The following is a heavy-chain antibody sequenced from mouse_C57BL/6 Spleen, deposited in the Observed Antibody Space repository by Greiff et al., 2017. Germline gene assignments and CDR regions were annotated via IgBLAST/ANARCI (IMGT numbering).Heavy chain of an antibody. CDR1: GYTFPDYY. CDR2: IYPGSGNT. Sequence: QVQLQQSGAELVRPGASVKLSCKASGYTFPDYYINWVKQRPGQGLEWIARIYPGSGNTYYNEKFKGKATLTAEKSSSTAYMQLSSLTSEDSAVYFCADSAMDYWGQGTSVTVSS. V-gene: IGHV1-76*01. J-gene: IGHJ4*01. CDR3: ADSAMDY.